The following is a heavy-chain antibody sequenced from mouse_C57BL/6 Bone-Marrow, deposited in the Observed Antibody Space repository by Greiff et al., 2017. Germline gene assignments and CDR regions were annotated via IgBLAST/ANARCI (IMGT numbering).Heavy chain of an antibody. CDR1: GFSFTSYG. J-gene: IGHJ2*01. D-gene: IGHD4-1*01. Sequence: QVQLQQSGPGLVQPSPSLSITCTVSGFSFTSYGVHWVRQSPGKGLEWLGVIWSGGSTDYNTAFISRLSISKVNSKNQVFFKLNSLQADDTAIYYCARNKRTGDFDYGGQGTTLTVSA. V-gene: IGHV2-2*01. CDR3: ARNKRTGDFDY. CDR2: IWSGGST.